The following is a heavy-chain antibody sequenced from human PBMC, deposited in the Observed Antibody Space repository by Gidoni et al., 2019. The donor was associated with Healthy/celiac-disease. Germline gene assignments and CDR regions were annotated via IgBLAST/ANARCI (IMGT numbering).Heavy chain of an antibody. CDR1: GFTFSSYA. D-gene: IGHD3-3*01. J-gene: IGHJ4*02. CDR3: ACITYYDFWSGYPFDY. V-gene: IGHV3-23*01. CDR2: ISGSGGST. Sequence: EGQLLASGGGLVQPGGSLRLSCAACGFTFSSYAMSWVRQAPGKGLEWVSAISGSGGSTYYADSVKGRFTISRDNSKNTLYLQMNSLRAEDTAVYYCACITYYDFWSGYPFDYWGQGTLVTVSS.